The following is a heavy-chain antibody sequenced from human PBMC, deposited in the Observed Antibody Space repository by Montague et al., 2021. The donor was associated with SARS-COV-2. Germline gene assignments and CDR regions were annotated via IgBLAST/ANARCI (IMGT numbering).Heavy chain of an antibody. CDR2: IHHGGST. Sequence: ETLSLTSAVHGGSFSTYSWNWIRQPPGKGLEWIGEIHHGGSTNYNPSLKSRVTISADTSKNQFSLKLTSAAAADTAVYYCARLGDGVVPSPILGVGPYYSYYYMDVWGKGTTVTVSS. J-gene: IGHJ6*03. D-gene: IGHD2-2*02. V-gene: IGHV4-34*01. CDR3: ARLGDGVVPSPILGVGPYYSYYYMDV. CDR1: GGSFSTYS.